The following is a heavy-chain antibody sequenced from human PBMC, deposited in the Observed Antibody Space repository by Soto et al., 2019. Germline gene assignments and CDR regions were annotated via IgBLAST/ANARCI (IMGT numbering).Heavy chain of an antibody. D-gene: IGHD3-3*01. CDR1: GYTFTSYA. J-gene: IGHJ6*03. CDR3: ARAPRTQYYDFSRPSPYYYYYMDV. V-gene: IGHV1-3*01. Sequence: GASVKVSCKASGYTFTSYAMHWVRQAPGQRLEWMGWINAGNGNTKYSQKFQGRVTITRDTSASTAYMELSSLRSEDTAVYYCARAPRTQYYDFSRPSPYYYYYMDVWGKGTTVTVSS. CDR2: INAGNGNT.